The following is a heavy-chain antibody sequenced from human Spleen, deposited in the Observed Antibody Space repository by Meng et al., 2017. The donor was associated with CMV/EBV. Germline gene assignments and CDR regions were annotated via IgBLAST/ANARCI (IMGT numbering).Heavy chain of an antibody. D-gene: IGHD3-3*01. CDR1: GFTFSSYA. V-gene: IGHV3-30*04. CDR3: ARDRIRNDFWSGYLDF. CDR2: ISYDGSNK. J-gene: IGHJ4*02. Sequence: GESLKISCAASGFTFSSYAMHWVRQAPGKGLEWVAVISYDGSNKYYADSVKGRFTISRDNSKNTLYLQMNSLRAEDTAVYYCARDRIRNDFWSGYLDFWGQGALVTVS.